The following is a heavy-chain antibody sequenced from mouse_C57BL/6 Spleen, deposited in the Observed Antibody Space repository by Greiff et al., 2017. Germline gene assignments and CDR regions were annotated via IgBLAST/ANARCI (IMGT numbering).Heavy chain of an antibody. D-gene: IGHD2-4*01. V-gene: IGHV1-82*01. Sequence: VQLQQSGPELVKPGASVKISCKASGYAFSSSWMNWVKQRPGKGLEWIGRIYPGDGDTNYNGKFKGKATLTADKSSSTAYMQLSILTSEDSAVYFCARDYYDYVFDYWGQGTTLTVSS. CDR2: IYPGDGDT. J-gene: IGHJ2*01. CDR1: GYAFSSSW. CDR3: ARDYYDYVFDY.